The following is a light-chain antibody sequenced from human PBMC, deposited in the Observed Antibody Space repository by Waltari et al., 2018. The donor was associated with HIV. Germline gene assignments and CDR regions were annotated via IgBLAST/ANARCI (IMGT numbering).Light chain of an antibody. CDR1: TGALPNGYF. CDR3: LRYYGGANYV. V-gene: IGLV7-43*01. Sequence: QTVVTQEPSLTVSPGGTVTPTCGSSTGALPNGYFPNWVQQKPGQAPRALIYSTSNKHSWTPARFSGSLLGGKAALALLGVRPEDEAGYYCLRYYGGANYVFGTGTKVSVL. J-gene: IGLJ1*01. CDR2: STS.